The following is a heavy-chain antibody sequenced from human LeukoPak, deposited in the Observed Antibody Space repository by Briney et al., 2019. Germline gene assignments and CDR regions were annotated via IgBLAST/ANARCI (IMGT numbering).Heavy chain of an antibody. CDR2: IKQDGSEK. J-gene: IGHJ4*02. CDR1: GFTFSSYW. CDR3: AKAYGTNGYYQLPIDF. D-gene: IGHD3-22*01. Sequence: GGSLRLSRAASGFTFSSYWMSWVRQAPGKGLEWVANIKQDGSEKYYVDSVKGRFTISRDNSRNTLYLQMNSLRAEDTAVYYCAKAYGTNGYYQLPIDFWGQGTLVTVSS. V-gene: IGHV3-7*03.